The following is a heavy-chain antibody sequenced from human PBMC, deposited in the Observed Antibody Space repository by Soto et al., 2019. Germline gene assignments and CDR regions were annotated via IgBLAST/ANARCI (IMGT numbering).Heavy chain of an antibody. CDR2: INAGNGNT. CDR3: AGGGYTRYYSCGMAA. Sequence: QVQLVQSGAEVKKPGASVKVSCKASGYTFTSYAMHWVRQAPGQRLEWMGWINAGNGNTKYSQKFQGRVTITRDTAGSTAYRGLSGRRSEDRVVYYCAGGGYTRYYSCGMAAGGKGTTVTVSS. D-gene: IGHD1-26*01. V-gene: IGHV1-3*01. J-gene: IGHJ6*04. CDR1: GYTFTSYA.